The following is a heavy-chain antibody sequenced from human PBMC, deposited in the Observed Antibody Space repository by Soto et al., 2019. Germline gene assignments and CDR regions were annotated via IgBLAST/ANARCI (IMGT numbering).Heavy chain of an antibody. CDR1: GFTFSSYA. CDR2: ISGSGGST. V-gene: IGHV3-23*01. CDR3: AKFQWEYDLPGGNFDY. Sequence: GESLKISCAASGFTFSSYAMSWVRQAPGKGLEWVSAISGSGGSTYYADSVKGRFTISRDNSKNTLYLQMNSLRAEDTAVYYCAKFQWEYDLPGGNFDYWGQGTLVTVSS. J-gene: IGHJ4*02. D-gene: IGHD1-26*01.